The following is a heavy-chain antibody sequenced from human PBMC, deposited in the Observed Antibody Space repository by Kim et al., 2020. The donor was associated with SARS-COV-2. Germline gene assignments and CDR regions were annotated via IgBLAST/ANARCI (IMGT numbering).Heavy chain of an antibody. Sequence: GGSLRLSCATSGFVFAEYWMSWARQAPGKALEWVANIDEPGGATWPVPSVEGRFVVSRDNSKNSLFLQMNRLRVDDTAVYFCARANGAGTVHLWCQGTLV. J-gene: IGHJ5*02. V-gene: IGHV3-7*01. D-gene: IGHD1-26*01. CDR2: IDEPGGAT. CDR3: ARANGAGTVHL. CDR1: GFVFAEYW.